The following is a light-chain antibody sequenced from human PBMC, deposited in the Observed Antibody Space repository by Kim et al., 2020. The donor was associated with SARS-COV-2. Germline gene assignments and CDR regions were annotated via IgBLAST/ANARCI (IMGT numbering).Light chain of an antibody. Sequence: SGCTLGHKYVSWYQQKAPQSPVVVIYQDNQRPSGIPDRFSCSNSGNTATLTITWTQPMDEGVYYCPTWAYTTLPFGGGTQLTVL. CDR3: PTWAYTTLP. V-gene: IGLV3-1*01. J-gene: IGLJ2*01. CDR1: TLGHKY. CDR2: QDN.